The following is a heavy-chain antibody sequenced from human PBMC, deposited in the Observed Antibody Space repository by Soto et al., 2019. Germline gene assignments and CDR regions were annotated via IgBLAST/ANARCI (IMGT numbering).Heavy chain of an antibody. CDR3: ARVPYY. CDR2: MYHSGST. D-gene: IGHD2-2*01. Sequence: QLQLQESGSGLVKPSQTLSLTCAVPGGSISSGGYSWSGIRQPPGKGLEWIGYMYHSGSTYYNPSLKSRVTISIDRSKNQFSLKLSSVTAADTAVYYCARVPYYWGQGILVTVSS. V-gene: IGHV4-30-2*01. CDR1: GGSISSGGYS. J-gene: IGHJ4*02.